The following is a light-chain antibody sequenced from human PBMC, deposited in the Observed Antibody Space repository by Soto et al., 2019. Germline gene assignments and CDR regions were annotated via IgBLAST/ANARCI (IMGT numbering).Light chain of an antibody. V-gene: IGLV2-14*01. CDR1: SSDVGAYDY. CDR2: DVS. CDR3: SSYTSTSTLV. Sequence: QAVVTQPASVSGSPGQSITISCTGTSSDVGAYDYVSWYQQHPRKAPKLMIYDVSDRPSEVSNRFSGSKSGNTASLTISGLQAEDEADYYCSSYTSTSTLVFGGGTQLTVL. J-gene: IGLJ2*01.